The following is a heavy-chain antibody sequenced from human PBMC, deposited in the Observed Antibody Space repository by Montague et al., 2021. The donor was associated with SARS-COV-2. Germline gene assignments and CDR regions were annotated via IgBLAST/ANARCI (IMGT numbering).Heavy chain of an antibody. V-gene: IGHV4-34*01. CDR3: ARGAVNITMIVVVFTGASWYFDH. CDR1: GGSFSGYD. CDR2: INHNGST. Sequence: SETLSLTCAVYGGSFSGYDWTWIRQPPGKGLEWIGEINHNGSTNYNPSLKSRVSVSVDTSKNQFSLKLKSVTAADTAVYYCARGAVNITMIVVVFTGASWYFDHWGRGTLVIVSS. D-gene: IGHD3-22*01. J-gene: IGHJ2*01.